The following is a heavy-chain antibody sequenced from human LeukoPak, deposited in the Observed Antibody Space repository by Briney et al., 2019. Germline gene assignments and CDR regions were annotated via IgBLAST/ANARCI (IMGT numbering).Heavy chain of an antibody. Sequence: VASVKVSCKASGYTFTGYYIHWVRQAPGQGLEWMGWINPNSGGTNYAQKFQGRVTMTRDTSISTAYMELSRLRSDDTAVYYCARVVDQWFYYDYWGQGTLVTVSS. CDR1: GYTFTGYY. CDR3: ARVVDQWFYYDY. CDR2: INPNSGGT. V-gene: IGHV1-2*02. J-gene: IGHJ4*02. D-gene: IGHD3-22*01.